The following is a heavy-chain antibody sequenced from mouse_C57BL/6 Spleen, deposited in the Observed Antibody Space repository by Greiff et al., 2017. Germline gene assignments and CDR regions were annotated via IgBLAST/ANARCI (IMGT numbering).Heavy chain of an antibody. Sequence: QVQLKQSGAELVRPGTSVKVSCKASGYAFTNYLIEWVKQRPGQGLEWIGVINPGSGGTNYNEKFKGKATLTADKSSSTAYMQLSSLTSEDSAVYFCARSGHYGSSYNYAMDYWGQGTSVTVSS. J-gene: IGHJ4*01. CDR3: ARSGHYGSSYNYAMDY. V-gene: IGHV1-54*01. CDR1: GYAFTNYL. CDR2: INPGSGGT. D-gene: IGHD1-1*01.